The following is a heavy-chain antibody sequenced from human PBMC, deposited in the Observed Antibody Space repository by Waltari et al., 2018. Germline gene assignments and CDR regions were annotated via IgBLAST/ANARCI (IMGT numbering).Heavy chain of an antibody. V-gene: IGHV3-48*04. Sequence: EVQLVESGGGLVQPGGSLRLSCAASGFTFSSYSMNWVRQAPGKGLEWVSYISSSSSTIYYADSVKGRFTISRDNAKNSLYLQMNSLRAEDTAVYYCARDEGDIVVVPAAHFDYWGQGTLVTVSS. J-gene: IGHJ4*02. CDR2: ISSSSSTI. CDR1: GFTFSSYS. D-gene: IGHD2-2*01. CDR3: ARDEGDIVVVPAAHFDY.